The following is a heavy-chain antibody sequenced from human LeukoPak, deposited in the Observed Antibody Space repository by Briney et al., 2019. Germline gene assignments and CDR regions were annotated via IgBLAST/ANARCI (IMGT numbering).Heavy chain of an antibody. Sequence: GGSLRLSCAASGFTFSSYGMHWVRQAPGKGLDWVAFIRYDGSNKYYADSVKGRFTISRDNSKNTLYLQMNSLRAEDTAVYYCAKNVREADWYYYYMDVWGKGTTVTVSS. CDR2: IRYDGSNK. J-gene: IGHJ6*03. V-gene: IGHV3-30*02. CDR1: GFTFSSYG. CDR3: AKNVREADWYYYYMDV. D-gene: IGHD3-9*01.